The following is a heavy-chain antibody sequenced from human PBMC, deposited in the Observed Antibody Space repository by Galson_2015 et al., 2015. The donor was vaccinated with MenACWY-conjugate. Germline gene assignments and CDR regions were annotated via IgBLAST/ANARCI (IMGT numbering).Heavy chain of an antibody. Sequence: SLRLSCAASGFTFSYYWMHWVRHGPGKGLEWLSRIDNDGNRITYADSVKGRFTISRDNAKNTLYLQINSVRADDTAVYYCSRGGEAKLIIVGGISDIWGQGTTVTVSS. D-gene: IGHD1-26*01. CDR2: IDNDGNRI. CDR3: SRGGEAKLIIVGGISDI. V-gene: IGHV3-74*01. J-gene: IGHJ3*02. CDR1: GFTFSYYW.